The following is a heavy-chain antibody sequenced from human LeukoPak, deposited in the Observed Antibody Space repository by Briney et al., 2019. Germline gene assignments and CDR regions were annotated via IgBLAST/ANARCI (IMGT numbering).Heavy chain of an antibody. J-gene: IGHJ6*02. D-gene: IGHD2-2*01. CDR1: GGSISSHY. CDR2: VYYSGST. V-gene: IGHV4-59*11. Sequence: PSETLSLTCSVSGGSISSHYWSWIRQPPGKGLEWIGYVYYSGSTNYNPSLKSRLTISVDTSKNQFSLKLSSVTAADTAVYYCARYCSSTSCWVGMDVWGQGTTVTVSS. CDR3: ARYCSSTSCWVGMDV.